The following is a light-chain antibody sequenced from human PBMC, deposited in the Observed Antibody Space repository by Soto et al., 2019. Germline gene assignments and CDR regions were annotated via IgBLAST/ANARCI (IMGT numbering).Light chain of an antibody. J-gene: IGLJ3*02. Sequence: QSALTQPRSVSGSPGQSVTISCAGTSSNIGGYNYVSWYQQHPGKAPKLMIYDVSKRPSGVPDRFSGSKSGNTASLTLSGLQAEDEADYYCCSYAGSYTFWVFGGGTKVTVL. V-gene: IGLV2-11*01. CDR3: CSYAGSYTFWV. CDR2: DVS. CDR1: SSNIGGYNY.